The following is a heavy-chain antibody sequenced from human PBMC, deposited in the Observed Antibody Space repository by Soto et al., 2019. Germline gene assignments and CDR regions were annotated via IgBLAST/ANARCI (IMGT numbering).Heavy chain of an antibody. CDR3: ARSDFGVVVNYYYYGMDV. Sequence: QVQLVQSGAEVKKPGASVKVSCKASGYTFTGYYMHWVRQAPGQGLEWMGWINPNSGGTNYAQKFQGWVTMTRDTSISTAYMELSRLRSDDTAVYYCARSDFGVVVNYYYYGMDVWGQGTTVTVSS. CDR1: GYTFTGYY. CDR2: INPNSGGT. V-gene: IGHV1-2*04. D-gene: IGHD3-3*01. J-gene: IGHJ6*02.